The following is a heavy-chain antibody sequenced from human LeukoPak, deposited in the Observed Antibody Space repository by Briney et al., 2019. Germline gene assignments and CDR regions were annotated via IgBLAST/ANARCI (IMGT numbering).Heavy chain of an antibody. J-gene: IGHJ4*02. CDR3: AAMTTVTTGFDY. V-gene: IGHV3-23*01. D-gene: IGHD4-17*01. CDR1: GFTFITYA. Sequence: GSLRLSCAASGFTFITYAMSWVRQAPGKGLEWVSAISGSGGSTYYADSVRGRFTISRDNSKNTLYLQMNSLRAEDTAVYYCAAMTTVTTGFDYWGQGTLVTVSS. CDR2: ISGSGGST.